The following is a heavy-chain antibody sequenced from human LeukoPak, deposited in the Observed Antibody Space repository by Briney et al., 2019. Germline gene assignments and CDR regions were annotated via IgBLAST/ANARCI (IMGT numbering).Heavy chain of an antibody. D-gene: IGHD2-2*01. J-gene: IGHJ4*02. CDR3: TRLFSGYCSSTSCPSDY. Sequence: ASVNVSCKASGYTFTSYGISWVRQAPGPRLEGMGWISAYNGNTNYAQKLQGRVTMTTDTSTSTAYMELRSLRSDDTAVYYYTRLFSGYCSSTSCPSDYWGQGTLVTVSS. V-gene: IGHV1-18*01. CDR2: ISAYNGNT. CDR1: GYTFTSYG.